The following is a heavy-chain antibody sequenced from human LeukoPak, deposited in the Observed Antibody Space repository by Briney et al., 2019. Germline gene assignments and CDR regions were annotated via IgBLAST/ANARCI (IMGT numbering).Heavy chain of an antibody. V-gene: IGHV3-11*01. J-gene: IGHJ5*02. CDR2: ISNTGTTM. Sequence: GGSLRLSCAASGFTFTDYYMNWIRQAPGKVLEWVSYISNTGTTMYYADSVKGRFTISRDNAKNLLYLQMNSLRAEDTAIYYCASDSSGYFGPWGQGTLVTVSS. CDR1: GFTFTDYY. CDR3: ASDSSGYFGP. D-gene: IGHD3-22*01.